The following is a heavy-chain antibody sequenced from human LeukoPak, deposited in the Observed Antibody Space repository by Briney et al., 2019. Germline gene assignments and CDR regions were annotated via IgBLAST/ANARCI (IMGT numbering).Heavy chain of an antibody. J-gene: IGHJ5*02. CDR3: ARTYCSSTSCSRGWFDP. D-gene: IGHD2-2*01. V-gene: IGHV4-59*08. CDR1: GGSISSYY. CDR2: IYYSGST. Sequence: SETLSLTCTVSGGSISSYYWSWIRQPPGKGLEWIGCIYYSGSTNYNPSLKSRVTISVDTSKNQFSLKLSSVTAADTAVYYCARTYCSSTSCSRGWFDPWGQGTLVTVSS.